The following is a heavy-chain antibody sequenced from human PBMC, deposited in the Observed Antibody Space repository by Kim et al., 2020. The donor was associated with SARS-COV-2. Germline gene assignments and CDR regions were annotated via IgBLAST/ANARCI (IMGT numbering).Heavy chain of an antibody. CDR2: K. CDR3: ARDRSTHYFDY. V-gene: IGHV3-30*01. D-gene: IGHD4-4*01. Sequence: KYFADTVKGRFTIYRDNSKNTLYLQMNSLRAEDTAVYYCARDRSTHYFDYWGQGTLVTVSS. J-gene: IGHJ4*02.